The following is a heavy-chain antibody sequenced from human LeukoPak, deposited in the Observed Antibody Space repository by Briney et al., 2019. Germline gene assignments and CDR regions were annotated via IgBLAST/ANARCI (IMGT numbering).Heavy chain of an antibody. Sequence: ASVKVSCKASGYTFTSYAMHWVRQAPGQRLEWMGWIDAGNGNTKYSQKFQGRVTITRDTSASTAYMELSSLRSEDTAVYYCARDMFGTAAATPFDYWGQGTLVTVSS. J-gene: IGHJ4*02. V-gene: IGHV1-3*01. CDR3: ARDMFGTAAATPFDY. D-gene: IGHD6-13*01. CDR2: IDAGNGNT. CDR1: GYTFTSYA.